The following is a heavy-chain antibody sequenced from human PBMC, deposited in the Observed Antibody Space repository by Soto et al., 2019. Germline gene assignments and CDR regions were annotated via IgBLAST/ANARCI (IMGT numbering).Heavy chain of an antibody. CDR2: IYPGDSDT. J-gene: IGHJ4*02. V-gene: IGHV5-51*01. D-gene: IGHD3-10*01. Sequence: PGESLKISCKGSGYSFTSYWIGWVRQMPGKGLEWMGIIYPGDSDTRYSPSFQGQVTISADKSISTAYLQWSSLKASDTAMYYCARQITMVRGVIYYFDYWGQGTLVTVSS. CDR1: GYSFTSYW. CDR3: ARQITMVRGVIYYFDY.